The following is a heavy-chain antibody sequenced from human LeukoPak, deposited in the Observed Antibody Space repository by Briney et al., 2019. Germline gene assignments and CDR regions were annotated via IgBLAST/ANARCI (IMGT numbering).Heavy chain of an antibody. J-gene: IGHJ6*03. CDR1: GFTFSSYA. Sequence: GGSLRLSCAASGFTFSSYAMSWVRQTPGKGLEWVSAISGSGGSTYYADSVKGRFTISRDNSKNTLYLQMNSLRAEDTAVYYCAKGSRVERTYYMDVWGKGTTVTVSS. D-gene: IGHD1-1*01. CDR3: AKGSRVERTYYMDV. CDR2: ISGSGGST. V-gene: IGHV3-23*01.